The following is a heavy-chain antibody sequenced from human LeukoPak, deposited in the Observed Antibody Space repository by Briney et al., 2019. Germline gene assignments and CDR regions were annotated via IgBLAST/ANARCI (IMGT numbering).Heavy chain of an antibody. CDR2: ISPNSGGT. CDR1: GYTFTGYY. D-gene: IGHD2-15*01. V-gene: IGHV1-2*02. CDR3: ARESGGSCLFDC. J-gene: IGHJ4*02. Sequence: ASVKVSCKASGYTFTGYYIHWVRQAPGQGLEWMGWISPNSGGTNYAQKFQGRVTMTRDTSISTACMELNRLRSDDTAVYYCARESGGSCLFDCWGQGTLVTVSS.